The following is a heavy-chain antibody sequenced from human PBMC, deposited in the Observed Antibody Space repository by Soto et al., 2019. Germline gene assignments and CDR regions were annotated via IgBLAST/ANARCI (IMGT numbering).Heavy chain of an antibody. V-gene: IGHV4-59*08. J-gene: IGHJ3*02. Sequence: ETLSLTCTVSGGSISSYYWSWIRQPPGKGLEWIGYIYYSGSTNYNPSLKSRVTISVDTSKNQFSLKLSSVTAADTAVYYCARHADIVVVPAADAFDIWGQGTMVTVSS. D-gene: IGHD2-2*01. CDR2: IYYSGST. CDR3: ARHADIVVVPAADAFDI. CDR1: GGSISSYY.